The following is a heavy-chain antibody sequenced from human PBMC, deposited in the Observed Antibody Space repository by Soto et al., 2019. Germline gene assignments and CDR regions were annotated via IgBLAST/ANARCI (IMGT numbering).Heavy chain of an antibody. J-gene: IGHJ5*02. D-gene: IGHD3-16*01. CDR3: ARDRGWITVSSKPLGEWFDP. CDR1: GVSIDNFF. CDR2: GSQGGTTAYISEGETP. V-gene: IGHV4-59*01. Sequence: QVQLQESGPGLLRPSETLSLTCTVSGVSIDNFFWNWIRQIPGKGLEWIGYGSQGGTTAYISEGETPSYNPSLESRSTKSLDLPKNQFSLKLTSVTSADTAVYYCARDRGWITVSSKPLGEWFDPWGQGTLVTVSS.